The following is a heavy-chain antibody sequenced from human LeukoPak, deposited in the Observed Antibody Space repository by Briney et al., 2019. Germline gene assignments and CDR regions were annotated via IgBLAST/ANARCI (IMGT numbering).Heavy chain of an antibody. D-gene: IGHD3-3*01. J-gene: IGHJ4*02. Sequence: GESLKISCKGSGYSFTSYWIGWVRQMPGKGLEWMGIIYPGDSDTRYSSSFQGQVTISADKSISTAYLQWSSLKASDTAMYYCARSGSYDFWSGYYTGIHYFDYWGQGTLVTVSS. CDR2: IYPGDSDT. V-gene: IGHV5-51*01. CDR1: GYSFTSYW. CDR3: ARSGSYDFWSGYYTGIHYFDY.